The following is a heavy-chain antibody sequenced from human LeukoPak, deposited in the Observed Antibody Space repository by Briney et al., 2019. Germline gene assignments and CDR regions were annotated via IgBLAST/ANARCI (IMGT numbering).Heavy chain of an antibody. CDR2: ISGSGDTM. Sequence: GGSLRLSCAASGFTFSSYWMSWARQAPGKGLEWVSGISGSGDTMYYADSVKGRFTISRDNSKNTLYLQMNSLRVEDTAIYYCAKDKAVVTGTGTYFDYWGQGTLVTVSS. CDR3: AKDKAVVTGTGTYFDY. CDR1: GFTFSSYW. J-gene: IGHJ4*02. D-gene: IGHD6-19*01. V-gene: IGHV3-23*01.